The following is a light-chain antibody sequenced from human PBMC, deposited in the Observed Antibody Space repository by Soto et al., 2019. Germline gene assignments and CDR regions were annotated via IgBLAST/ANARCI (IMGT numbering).Light chain of an antibody. CDR1: SSDVGSYNL. Sequence: QSALTQPASVSGSPGQSVTISCTGTSSDVGSYNLVSWYQQHPGKAPKLMISEGSMRPSGGSNRFSGSKSGNTASLTISGLQAEDEADYYCCSYAGSSTFVVFGGGTQLTVL. V-gene: IGLV2-23*03. CDR2: EGS. J-gene: IGLJ2*01. CDR3: CSYAGSSTFVV.